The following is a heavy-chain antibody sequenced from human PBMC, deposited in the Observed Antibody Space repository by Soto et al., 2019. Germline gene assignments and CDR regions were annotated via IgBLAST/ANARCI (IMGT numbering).Heavy chain of an antibody. CDR2: IYKSATT. V-gene: IGHV4-30-4*01. CDR1: GDSISTVDYF. Sequence: SETLSLTCSVSGDSISTVDYFWAWIRRPPGQALEYIGYIYKSATTYYNPSFESRVAISLDTSKSQFSLNVTSVTAADTAVYFCARGRYCLTGRCFPNWFDSWGQGTLVTVSS. J-gene: IGHJ5*01. D-gene: IGHD2-15*01. CDR3: ARGRYCLTGRCFPNWFDS.